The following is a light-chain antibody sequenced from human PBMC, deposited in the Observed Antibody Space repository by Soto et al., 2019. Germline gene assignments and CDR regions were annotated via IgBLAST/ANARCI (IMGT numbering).Light chain of an antibody. CDR3: ATWDDDLSAAV. Sequence: QSVLTQPLSASASPGRRGTLSFSGGGSSIGSNTVAWYQHLPGTAPPRLFFTAVQRPSGVPGSFSGSKSGTSASLAIIGPQSEDEADYCCATWDDDLSAAVFGGGTQLTVL. V-gene: IGLV1-44*01. CDR2: TAV. CDR1: GSSIGSNT. J-gene: IGLJ7*01.